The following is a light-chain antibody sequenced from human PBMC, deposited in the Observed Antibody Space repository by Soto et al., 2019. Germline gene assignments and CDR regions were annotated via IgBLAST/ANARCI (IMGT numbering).Light chain of an antibody. J-gene: IGLJ3*02. V-gene: IGLV3-27*01. CDR3: YSATDNIGV. CDR2: KDT. Sequence: SSELTQPSSVSVSPGQTASITCSGDILAKKYSRWFQQRPGQTPILLIYKDTERPSGIPERFSGSSSGTTVTLTISGAHLGDEADYYCYSATDNIGVFGGGTKVTVL. CDR1: ILAKKY.